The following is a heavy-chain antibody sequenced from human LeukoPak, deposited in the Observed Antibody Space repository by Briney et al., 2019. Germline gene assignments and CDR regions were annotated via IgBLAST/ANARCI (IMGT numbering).Heavy chain of an antibody. J-gene: IGHJ4*02. CDR1: GFTFSSYA. D-gene: IGHD3-3*01. CDR3: ASLTYYDFWSGYPSGGVRGRPFDY. Sequence: PGGSLRLSCAASGFTFSSYAMHWVRQAPGKGLEWVAVISYDGSNKYYADSVKGRFTIPRDNSKNTLYLQMNSLRAEDTAVYYCASLTYYDFWSGYPSGGVRGRPFDYWGQGTLVTVSS. CDR2: ISYDGSNK. V-gene: IGHV3-30-3*01.